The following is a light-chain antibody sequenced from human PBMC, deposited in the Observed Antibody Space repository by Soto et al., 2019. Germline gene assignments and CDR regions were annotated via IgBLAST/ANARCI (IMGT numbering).Light chain of an antibody. V-gene: IGLV2-14*01. Sequence: QSALTQPASVSGSPGQSITISCTGTSSDVGGYNSVSWYQQHPGKAPKLMIYDVSNRPSGVSNRFSGSKSGNTASLTISGLQAEDEADYYCSSYTSSSPHVVFGGGTKLTVL. CDR3: SSYTSSSPHVV. CDR2: DVS. J-gene: IGLJ2*01. CDR1: SSDVGGYNS.